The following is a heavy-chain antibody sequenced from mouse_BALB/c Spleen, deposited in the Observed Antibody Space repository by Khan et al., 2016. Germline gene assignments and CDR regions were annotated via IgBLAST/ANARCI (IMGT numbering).Heavy chain of an antibody. CDR2: INTYTGEP. CDR3: ARYWTSYWYVDV. CDR1: GYTFTNYG. D-gene: IGHD2-13*01. V-gene: IGHV9-3-1*01. J-gene: IGHJ1*01. Sequence: QIQLVQSGPELKKPGETVKISCKASGYTFTNYGMNWVKQAPGKGLKWMGWINTYTGEPTYADDFKGRFAFSLETSASTAYLQINNLKNEDTATYFCARYWTSYWYVDVWGAGTSVTVSS.